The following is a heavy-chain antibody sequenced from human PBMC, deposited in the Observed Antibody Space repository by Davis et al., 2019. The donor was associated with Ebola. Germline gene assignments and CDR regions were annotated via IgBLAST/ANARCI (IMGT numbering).Heavy chain of an antibody. Sequence: GESLKISCAASGFTFSSYWMSWVRQAPGKGLEWVAVISYDGSNKYYADSVKGRFTISRDNSKNTLYLQMNSLRAEDTAVYYCAIKTGLDYWGQGTLVTVSS. V-gene: IGHV3-30-3*01. CDR3: AIKTGLDY. CDR1: GFTFSSYW. J-gene: IGHJ4*02. CDR2: ISYDGSNK.